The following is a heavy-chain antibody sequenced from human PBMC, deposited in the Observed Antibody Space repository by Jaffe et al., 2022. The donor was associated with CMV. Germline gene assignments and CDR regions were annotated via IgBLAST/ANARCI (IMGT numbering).Heavy chain of an antibody. V-gene: IGHV4-34*01. Sequence: QVQLQQWGAGLLKPSETLSLTCAVYGGSFSGYYWSWIRQPPGKGLEWIGEINHSGSTNYNPSLKSRVTISVDTSKNQFSLKLSSVTAADTAVYYCATVCSGGSCYSRGAPPRDYWGQGTLVTVSS. CDR1: GGSFSGYY. CDR3: ATVCSGGSCYSRGAPPRDY. CDR2: INHSGST. D-gene: IGHD2-15*01. J-gene: IGHJ4*02.